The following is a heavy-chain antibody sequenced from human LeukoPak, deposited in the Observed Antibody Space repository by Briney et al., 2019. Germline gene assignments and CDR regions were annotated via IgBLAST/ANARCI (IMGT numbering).Heavy chain of an antibody. J-gene: IGHJ4*02. Sequence: GESLKISCKGSGYSFTSYWIGWVRQMPGKGLEWMGIIYPGDSDTRYSPSFQGQVTISADKSIGTAYLQWSSLKASDTAMYYCARHFRCSGGSCYPDYWGQGTLVTVSS. V-gene: IGHV5-51*01. CDR1: GYSFTSYW. D-gene: IGHD2-15*01. CDR3: ARHFRCSGGSCYPDY. CDR2: IYPGDSDT.